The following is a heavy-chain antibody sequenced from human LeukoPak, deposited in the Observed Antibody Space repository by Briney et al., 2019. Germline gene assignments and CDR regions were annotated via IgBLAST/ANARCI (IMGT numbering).Heavy chain of an antibody. V-gene: IGHV3-30*04. CDR1: GFTFSSYA. Sequence: PGGSLRLSCAASGFTFSSYAMHWVRQAPGKGLGGVAVISYDGSNKYYADSVKGRFTISRDNSKNTLYLQMNSLRAEDTAVYYCARDQLRVEMATINDSYYYYGMDVWGQGTTVTASS. CDR3: ARDQLRVEMATINDSYYYYGMDV. D-gene: IGHD5-24*01. J-gene: IGHJ6*02. CDR2: ISYDGSNK.